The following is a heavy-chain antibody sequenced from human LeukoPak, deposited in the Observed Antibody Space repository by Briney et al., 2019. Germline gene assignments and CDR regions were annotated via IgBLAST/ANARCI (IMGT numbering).Heavy chain of an antibody. CDR3: ASSSPAAISDGMDV. Sequence: GGSLRLSCAASGFTFSSYWMRWVRQAPGKGLVWVSRINSDGSSTSYADSVKGRFTISRDNAKNTLYLQMNSLRAEDTAVYYCASSSPAAISDGMDVWGQGTTVTVSS. CDR1: GFTFSSYW. CDR2: INSDGSST. J-gene: IGHJ6*02. D-gene: IGHD2-2*01. V-gene: IGHV3-74*01.